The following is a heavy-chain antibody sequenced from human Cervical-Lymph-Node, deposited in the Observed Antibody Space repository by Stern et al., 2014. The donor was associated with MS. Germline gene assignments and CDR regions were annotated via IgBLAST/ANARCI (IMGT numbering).Heavy chain of an antibody. D-gene: IGHD3-22*01. Sequence: QLQLQESGSGLVKPSQTLSLTCAVSGGSISSGGYSWSWIRQPPGKGLEWIGYIYQSGSTYYSPSLKSRVTISVDTSKNHFSLKLTSVTAADTAVYYCARGGGHYSLDYWGQGTLVTVSS. J-gene: IGHJ4*02. CDR1: GGSISSGGYS. CDR3: ARGGGHYSLDY. V-gene: IGHV4-30-2*01. CDR2: IYQSGST.